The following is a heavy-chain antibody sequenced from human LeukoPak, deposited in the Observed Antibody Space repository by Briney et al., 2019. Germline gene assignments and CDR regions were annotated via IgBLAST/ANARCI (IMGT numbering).Heavy chain of an antibody. CDR2: IYSGGST. V-gene: IGHV3-53*01. J-gene: IGHJ4*02. Sequence: GGSLRLSCAASGFTVSSNYMSWVRQAPGKGLEWVSVIYSGGSTYYADSVKGRFTISRDNSKNTLYLQMNSLRAEDTAVYYCAPRPSGSYYGPDYWGQGTLVTVSS. D-gene: IGHD1-26*01. CDR3: APRPSGSYYGPDY. CDR1: GFTVSSNY.